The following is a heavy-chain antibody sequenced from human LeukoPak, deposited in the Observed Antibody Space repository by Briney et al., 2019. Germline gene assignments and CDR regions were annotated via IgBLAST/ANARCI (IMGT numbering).Heavy chain of an antibody. CDR1: GGSISSYY. V-gene: IGHV4-59*01. J-gene: IGHJ6*03. D-gene: IGHD5-12*01. Sequence: ASETLSLTCTVSGGSISSYYWSWIRQPPGKGLEWIGYIYYSGSTNYNPSLKSRVTISVDTSKNQFSLKLSSVTAADTAVYYCARRVANAYYMDVWGKGTTVTVSS. CDR3: ARRVANAYYMDV. CDR2: IYYSGST.